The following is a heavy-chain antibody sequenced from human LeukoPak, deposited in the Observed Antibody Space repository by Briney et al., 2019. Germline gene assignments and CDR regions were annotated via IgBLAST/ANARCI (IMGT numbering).Heavy chain of an antibody. Sequence: GGSLRLSCAASGFTFTSYAMHWVRQAPGQRLEWMGWINAGNGNTKYSQKFQGRVTITRDTSASTAYMELSSLRSEDTAVYYCARDNGPIAAADYWGQGTLVTVSS. CDR1: GFTFTSYA. D-gene: IGHD6-13*01. J-gene: IGHJ4*02. CDR2: INAGNGNT. CDR3: ARDNGPIAAADY. V-gene: IGHV1-3*01.